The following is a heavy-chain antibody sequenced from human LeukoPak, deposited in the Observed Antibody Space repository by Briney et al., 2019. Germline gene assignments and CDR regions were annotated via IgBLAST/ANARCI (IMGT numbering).Heavy chain of an antibody. CDR1: GFTFGDYA. V-gene: IGHV3-23*01. Sequence: PGASLRLSCTASGFTFGDYAMSWVRQAPGKGLEWVSAISGSGGSTYYADSVKGRFTISRDNSKNTLYLQMNSLRAEDTAVYYCARVEQLRQLVYYYYGMDVWGQGTTVTVSS. CDR2: ISGSGGST. J-gene: IGHJ6*02. CDR3: ARVEQLRQLVYYYYGMDV. D-gene: IGHD6-13*01.